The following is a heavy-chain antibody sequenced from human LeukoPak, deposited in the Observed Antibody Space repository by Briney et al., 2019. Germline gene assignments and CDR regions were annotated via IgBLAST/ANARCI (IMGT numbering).Heavy chain of an antibody. V-gene: IGHV3-30*04. J-gene: IGHJ4*02. D-gene: IGHD3-10*01. Sequence: GGSLRLSCAASGFTFSSYAMHWVRQASGKGLEWVAVISYDGSNKYYADSVKGRFTISRDNSKNTLYLQMNSLRAEDTAVYYCASAVWFGELAGALDYWGQGTLVTVSS. CDR3: ASAVWFGELAGALDY. CDR2: ISYDGSNK. CDR1: GFTFSSYA.